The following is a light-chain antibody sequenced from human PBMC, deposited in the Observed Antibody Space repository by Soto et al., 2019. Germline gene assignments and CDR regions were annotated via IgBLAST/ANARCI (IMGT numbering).Light chain of an antibody. V-gene: IGKV1-27*01. Sequence: DIQMTQSPSSLSASVGDRVTITCRASQGIANYLAWYQQKPGKVPKLLIYAASTLHSGVPSRFSGGGSGTDFTLTISSLQPEDVATYYCQKYNSPPHTFGQGTKLEIK. CDR1: QGIANY. J-gene: IGKJ2*01. CDR2: AAS. CDR3: QKYNSPPHT.